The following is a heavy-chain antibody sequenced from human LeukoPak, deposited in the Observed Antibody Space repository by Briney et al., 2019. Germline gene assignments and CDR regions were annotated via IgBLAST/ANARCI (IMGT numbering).Heavy chain of an antibody. D-gene: IGHD6-6*01. CDR3: ARAGIAARRGGVFDF. J-gene: IGHJ4*02. CDR2: IDHSGGT. CDR1: GGSLSGYY. V-gene: IGHV4-34*01. Sequence: SETLSLTCAVYGGSLSGYYWTWIRQPPGKGLEGIGEIDHSGGTNYNPSLKSRVTISVDTSKNQFSLKLNSVTAADTAVYYCARAGIAARRGGVFDFWGQGALVTVSS.